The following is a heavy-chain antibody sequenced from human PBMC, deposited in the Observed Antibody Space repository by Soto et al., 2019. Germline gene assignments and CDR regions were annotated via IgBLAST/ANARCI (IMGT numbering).Heavy chain of an antibody. D-gene: IGHD6-19*01. J-gene: IGHJ4*02. CDR2: IDPSDSYT. Sequence: VPLKHSWRASGGKCITYWVSWVRQKPGKGLEWMGRIDPSDSYTNYSPAFQGHVTISADKSISPAYLQWSSLKASDTAMYYCARHGRGGGGWSPLGYWGQGTPVTVSS. V-gene: IGHV5-10-1*01. CDR1: GGKCITYW. CDR3: ARHGRGGGGWSPLGY.